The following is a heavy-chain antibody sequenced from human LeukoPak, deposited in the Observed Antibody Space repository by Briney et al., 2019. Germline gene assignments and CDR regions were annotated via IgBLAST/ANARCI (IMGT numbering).Heavy chain of an antibody. D-gene: IGHD3-16*01. Sequence: GGSLRLSCAASGFTFDDYAMHWVRQAPGKGLEWVSGISWNSGSIGYADSVKGRFTISRDNAKNSLYLQMNSLRAEDTAVYYCARGSGLLDYWGQGTLVTVSS. J-gene: IGHJ4*02. V-gene: IGHV3-9*01. CDR2: ISWNSGSI. CDR3: ARGSGLLDY. CDR1: GFTFDDYA.